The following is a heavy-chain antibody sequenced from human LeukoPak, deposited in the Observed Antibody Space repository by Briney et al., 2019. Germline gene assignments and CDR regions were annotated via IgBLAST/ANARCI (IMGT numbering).Heavy chain of an antibody. D-gene: IGHD1-26*01. CDR1: GDSISSDIYS. CDR2: IYYGGST. Sequence: SETLSLTCTVSGDSISSDIYSWGWIRQPPGKGLEWIGTIYYGGSTYYNPSLKSRVTTSVDTSKNQFSLRLSSVTAADTAVYYCARLYSGSYYERDYWGQGTLVTLSS. CDR3: ARLYSGSYYERDY. V-gene: IGHV4-39*01. J-gene: IGHJ4*02.